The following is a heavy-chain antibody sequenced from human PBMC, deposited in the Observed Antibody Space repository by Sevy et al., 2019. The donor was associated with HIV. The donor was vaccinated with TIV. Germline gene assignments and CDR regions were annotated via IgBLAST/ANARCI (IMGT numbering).Heavy chain of an antibody. D-gene: IGHD3-3*01. V-gene: IGHV3-33*01. CDR1: GFTFSTYG. CDR2: IWFDGSNT. CDR3: ARAVRYYDFWSGYYNPNYYYYGMDV. Sequence: GGSLRLSCAASGFTFSTYGMHWVRQAPGKGLEWVAVIWFDGSNTYYADSVKGRFTISRDNAKNSLYLQMNSLRAEDTAVYYCARAVRYYDFWSGYYNPNYYYYGMDVWGQGTTVTVSS. J-gene: IGHJ6*02.